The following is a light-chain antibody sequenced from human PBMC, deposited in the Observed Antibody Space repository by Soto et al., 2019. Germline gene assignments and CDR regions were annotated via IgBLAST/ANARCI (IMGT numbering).Light chain of an antibody. Sequence: EFVLTHSPGTLSLSPCERATLSCRASQTVRNNYLAWYQQKPGQAPRLLIYDASSRATGIPDRFSGGGSGTDFTLTISRLEPEDFAVYYCQQFSSYPLTFGGGTKVDIK. CDR3: QQFSSYPLT. CDR1: QTVRNNY. J-gene: IGKJ4*01. V-gene: IGKV3-20*01. CDR2: DAS.